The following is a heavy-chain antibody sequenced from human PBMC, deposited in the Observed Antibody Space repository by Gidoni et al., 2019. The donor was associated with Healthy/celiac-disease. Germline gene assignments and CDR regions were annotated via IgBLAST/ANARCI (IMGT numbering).Heavy chain of an antibody. J-gene: IGHJ5*02. V-gene: IGHV1-18*01. CDR2: ISAYNGNT. CDR1: GYPFTSYG. Sequence: QVQLVQSGAEVKKPGASVNVSCKASGYPFTSYGISWVRQAPGQGLEWMGWISAYNGNTNYAQKLQGRVTMTTDTSTSTAYMELRSLRSDDTAVYYCARDRRYYDRPVPFDPWGQGTLVTVSS. D-gene: IGHD3-22*01. CDR3: ARDRRYYDRPVPFDP.